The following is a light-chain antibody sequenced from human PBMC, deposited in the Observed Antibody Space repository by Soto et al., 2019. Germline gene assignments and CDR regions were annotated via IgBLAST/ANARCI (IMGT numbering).Light chain of an antibody. CDR1: SGHSSYA. V-gene: IGLV4-69*01. Sequence: QLVLTQSPSASASLGASVKLTCTLSSGHSSYAIAWHQQQPEQGPRYLMKLNSDGSHSKGDGIPDRFSGSSSGAERYLTISRPQSEDEADYYCQTWGAAPFVVGTGTEVTVL. CDR2: LNSDGSH. J-gene: IGLJ1*01. CDR3: QTWGAAPFV.